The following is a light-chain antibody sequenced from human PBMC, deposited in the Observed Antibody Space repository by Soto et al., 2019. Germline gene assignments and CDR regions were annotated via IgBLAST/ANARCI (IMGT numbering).Light chain of an antibody. CDR1: SSDVGAYKY. J-gene: IGLJ2*01. V-gene: IGLV2-8*01. CDR2: AVS. Sequence: QSVVTQPPSASGSPGQSVTISCTGTSSDVGAYKYVSWYQQHPGKAPKLMIYAVSERPSGVPDRFSGSKSGNTASLTVSGLQAEDEADYYCSSYADTNNLLFGGGTKVTVL. CDR3: SSYADTNNLL.